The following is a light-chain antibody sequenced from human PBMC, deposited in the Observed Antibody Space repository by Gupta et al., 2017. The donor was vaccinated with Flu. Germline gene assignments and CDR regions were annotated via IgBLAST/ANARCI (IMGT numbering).Light chain of an antibody. Sequence: SSGSIAGNFVQWYQQRPGSSPTTVIYEDNQRPSGVPDRFSGSIDSSTNSASLTISGLKIEDEADYYCQSYDSTSWVFGGGTKLTVL. V-gene: IGLV6-57*01. CDR3: QSYDSTSWV. CDR2: EDN. J-gene: IGLJ3*02. CDR1: SGSIAGNF.